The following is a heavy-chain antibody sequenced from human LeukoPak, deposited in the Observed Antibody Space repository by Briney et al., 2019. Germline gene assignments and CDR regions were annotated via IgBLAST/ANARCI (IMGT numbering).Heavy chain of an antibody. D-gene: IGHD6-13*01. CDR3: STLFFHYSSWYGFFEH. Sequence: GESLKISCKGSGYIFTNYWIGWVRQMPGKGLEWMGIIYPGDSSTRYSPSFQGQVTISADKSISTAYLQWSSLKASDTAMYYCSTLFFHYSSWYGFFEHWGQGTLVTVSS. CDR2: IYPGDSST. J-gene: IGHJ4*02. V-gene: IGHV5-51*01. CDR1: GYIFTNYW.